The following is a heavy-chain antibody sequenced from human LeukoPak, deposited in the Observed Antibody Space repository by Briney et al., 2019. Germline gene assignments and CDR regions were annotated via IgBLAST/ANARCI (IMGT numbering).Heavy chain of an antibody. V-gene: IGHV3-30*04. J-gene: IGHJ4*02. CDR2: VGNDEKTI. Sequence: QPGGSLILSCVASGFTFTGPSMHWVRQAPGKGLEWVAVVGNDEKTIFYADSVKGRFTISRDNSKNTLYLQMNGLRDEDTAVYYCAKERQVGGTAFDYWGQGSLVTVSS. CDR3: AKERQVGGTAFDY. CDR1: GFTFTGPS. D-gene: IGHD1-26*01.